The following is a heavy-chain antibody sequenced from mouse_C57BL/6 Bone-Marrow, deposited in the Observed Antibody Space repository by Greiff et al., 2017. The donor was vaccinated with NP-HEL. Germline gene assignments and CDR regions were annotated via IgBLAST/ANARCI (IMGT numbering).Heavy chain of an antibody. D-gene: IGHD2-4*01. CDR2: IHPNSGST. V-gene: IGHV1-64*01. CDR3: ARGLRHSLFAY. CDR1: GYTFTSYW. Sequence: QVQLKQPGAELVKPGASVKLSCKASGYTFTSYWMHWVKQRPGQGLEWIGMIHPNSGSTNYNEKFKSKATLTVDKSSSTAYMQLSSLTSEDSAVYYCARGLRHSLFAYWGQGTLVTVSA. J-gene: IGHJ3*01.